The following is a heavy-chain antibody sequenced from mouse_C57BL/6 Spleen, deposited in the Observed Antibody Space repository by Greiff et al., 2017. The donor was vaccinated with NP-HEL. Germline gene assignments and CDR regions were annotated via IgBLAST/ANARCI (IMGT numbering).Heavy chain of an antibody. CDR2: IWTGGGT. Sequence: VKLMESGPGLVAPSQSLSITCTVSGFSLTSYAISWVRQPPGKGLEWLGVIWTGGGTNYNSALKSRLSISKDNSKSQVFLKMNSLQTDDTARYYCARRSTFYDGYAMDYWGQGTSVTVSS. CDR1: GFSLTSYA. J-gene: IGHJ4*01. D-gene: IGHD2-3*01. V-gene: IGHV2-9-1*01. CDR3: ARRSTFYDGYAMDY.